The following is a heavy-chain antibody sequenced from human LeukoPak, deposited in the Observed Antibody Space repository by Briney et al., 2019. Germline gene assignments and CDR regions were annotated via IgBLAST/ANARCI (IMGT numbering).Heavy chain of an antibody. D-gene: IGHD3-3*01. CDR2: IYYSGRA. J-gene: IGHJ4*02. Sequence: PSETLSLTCIVSGGSISSSTYYWGRIRQPPGKGLEWIGSIYYSGRAYYNPSLKSRVTISVDTSKNQFSLKVSSVTAADTAVYYCARIYYDFWSGPDYWGQGTLVTVSS. CDR1: GGSISSSTYY. V-gene: IGHV4-39*01. CDR3: ARIYYDFWSGPDY.